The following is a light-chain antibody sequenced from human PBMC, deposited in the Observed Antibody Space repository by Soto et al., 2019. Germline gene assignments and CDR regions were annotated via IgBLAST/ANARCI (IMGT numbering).Light chain of an antibody. J-gene: IGLJ2*01. CDR2: EVR. CDR3: SSYTTSTTQV. CDR1: SSDVGSYNY. Sequence: SVLTQPASVSGSPGQSITISCTGTSSDVGSYNYVSWYQQHPGKAPKLMIYEVRNRPSGVSDRFSGAKSGKTASPTLFGLQAEDEADYYCSSYTTSTTQVFGGGTKLTVL. V-gene: IGLV2-14*01.